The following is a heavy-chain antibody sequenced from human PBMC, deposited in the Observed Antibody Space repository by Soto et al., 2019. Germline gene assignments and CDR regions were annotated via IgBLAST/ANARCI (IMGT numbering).Heavy chain of an antibody. CDR3: ARGKYQPLLYEGHYFDY. CDR2: ISAYNGNT. V-gene: IGHV1-18*01. Sequence: QVQLVQSGAEVKKPGASVKVSCKASGYTFTSYGISWVRQAPRQGLEWMGWISAYNGNTNYAQKLQGRVTMTTDTSTSTAYMELRSLRSDDTAVYYCARGKYQPLLYEGHYFDYWGQGTLVTVSS. CDR1: GYTFTSYG. D-gene: IGHD2-2*01. J-gene: IGHJ4*02.